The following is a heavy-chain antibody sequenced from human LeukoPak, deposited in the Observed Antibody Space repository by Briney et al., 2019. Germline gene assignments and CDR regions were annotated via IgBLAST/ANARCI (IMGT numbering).Heavy chain of an antibody. V-gene: IGHV4-59*08. Sequence: PSETLSLTCSVSGDSMSGYYWSWIRQPPGKGLEWMGYMYYSGTTSHNPSLKSRVTLSTDTSKNHFSLKLYSVTAADTGVYYCARHDNYPGFGRGFDPWGQGFLVTVTS. D-gene: IGHD1-14*01. CDR1: GDSMSGYY. CDR3: ARHDNYPGFGRGFDP. J-gene: IGHJ5*02. CDR2: MYYSGTT.